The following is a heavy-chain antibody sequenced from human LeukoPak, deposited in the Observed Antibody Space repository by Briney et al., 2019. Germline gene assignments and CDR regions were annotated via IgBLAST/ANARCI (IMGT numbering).Heavy chain of an antibody. CDR2: ISYDGSNK. CDR1: GFTFSSYA. CDR3: ARMYYYAPQGYVFDI. J-gene: IGHJ3*02. D-gene: IGHD3-10*01. Sequence: PGRSLRLSCAASGFTFSSYAMHWVRQAPGKGLEWVAVISYDGSNKYYADSVKGRFTISRDNSKNTLYLQMNSLRAEDTAVYYCARMYYYAPQGYVFDIWGQGTMVTVSS. V-gene: IGHV3-30*14.